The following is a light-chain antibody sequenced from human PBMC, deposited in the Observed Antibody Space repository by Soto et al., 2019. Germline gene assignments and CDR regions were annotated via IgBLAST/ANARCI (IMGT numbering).Light chain of an antibody. Sequence: EIVMTQSPATLSVSPGERATLSCRASQSLSSSLAWDQQKPGQAPRLLIYDASTRATDIPARFSGSGSGTEFTLTISSLQSEDSAVYYCLQYFRWRTFGQGTKVEIK. CDR2: DAS. CDR3: LQYFRWRT. CDR1: QSLSSS. V-gene: IGKV3-15*01. J-gene: IGKJ1*01.